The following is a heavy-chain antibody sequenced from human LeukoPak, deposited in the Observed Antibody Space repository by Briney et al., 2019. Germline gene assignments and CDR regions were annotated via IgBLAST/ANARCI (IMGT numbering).Heavy chain of an antibody. D-gene: IGHD3-3*01. CDR3: TTDWLNQYDFWSGSDY. Sequence: GGSLSLSCAASGFTFSNAWVSWVRQAPGEGREWVGRIKSKTDGRTPDYATPVKGRFTISRDDSKNTLYLQMNSLKTEDTAVYYCTTDWLNQYDFWSGSDYWGQGTLVTVPS. CDR2: IKSKTDGRTP. J-gene: IGHJ4*02. CDR1: GFTFSNAW. V-gene: IGHV3-15*01.